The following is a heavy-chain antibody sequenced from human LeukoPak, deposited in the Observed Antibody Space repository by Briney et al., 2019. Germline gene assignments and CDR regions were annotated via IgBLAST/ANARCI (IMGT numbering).Heavy chain of an antibody. Sequence: PSETLSLTCTVPGGSISSHYWSWIRQPPGKGLEWIGYIYYSGSTNYNPSLKSRVTISVDTSKNQFSLKLSSVTAADTAVYYCARERRVTWENTFDYWGQGTLVTVSS. J-gene: IGHJ4*02. V-gene: IGHV4-59*11. CDR1: GGSISSHY. D-gene: IGHD5-18*01. CDR2: IYYSGST. CDR3: ARERRVTWENTFDY.